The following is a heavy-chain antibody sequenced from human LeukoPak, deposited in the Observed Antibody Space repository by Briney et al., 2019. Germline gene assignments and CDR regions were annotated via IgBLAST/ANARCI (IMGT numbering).Heavy chain of an antibody. D-gene: IGHD3-22*01. CDR3: ARVLDSSGYYPLYWFDY. V-gene: IGHV4-39*07. CDR2: IYYSGST. J-gene: IGHJ4*02. Sequence: WVRQAPGKGLEWIGSIYYSGSTYYNPSLKSRVTISVDTSKNQFSLKLSSVTAADTAVYYCARVLDSSGYYPLYWFDYWGQGTLVTVSS.